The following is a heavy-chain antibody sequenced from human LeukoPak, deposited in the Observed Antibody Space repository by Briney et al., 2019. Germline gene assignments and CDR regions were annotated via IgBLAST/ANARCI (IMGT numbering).Heavy chain of an antibody. V-gene: IGHV4-31*03. D-gene: IGHD5-18*01. CDR3: ARGGVDTAMVPDY. J-gene: IGHJ4*02. CDR1: GGSISSGGYY. CDR2: IYYSGST. Sequence: SQTLSLTCTVSGGSISSGGYYWSWIRQHPGKGLEWIGYIYYSGSTYYNPSLKSRVTISVDTSKNQFSLKLSSVTAADTAVYYCARGGVDTAMVPDYWGQGTLVTVSS.